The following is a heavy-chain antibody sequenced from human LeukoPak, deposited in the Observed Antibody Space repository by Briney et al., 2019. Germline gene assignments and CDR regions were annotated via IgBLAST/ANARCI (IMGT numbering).Heavy chain of an antibody. Sequence: SVKVSCKASGGTFSSYAISWVRQAPGQGLGWMGGIIPIFGTANYAQKFQGRVTITADESTSTAYMELSSLRSEDTAVYYCATATRYFDWLLPLDYWGQGTLVTVSS. V-gene: IGHV1-69*13. J-gene: IGHJ4*02. CDR2: IIPIFGTA. CDR1: GGTFSSYA. D-gene: IGHD3-9*01. CDR3: ATATRYFDWLLPLDY.